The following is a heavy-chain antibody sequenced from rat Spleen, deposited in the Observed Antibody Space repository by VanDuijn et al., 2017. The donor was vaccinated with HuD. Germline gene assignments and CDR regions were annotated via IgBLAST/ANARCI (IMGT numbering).Heavy chain of an antibody. V-gene: IGHV5-25*01. J-gene: IGHJ2*01. CDR3: VRHNY. CDR2: ISTDGGHT. Sequence: EVQLVESGGGLVQPGRSMKVSCAASGFTFSNYYMTWVRQAPTKGLEWVASISTDGGHTYYRDSVKGRFTISRDKAKSTLYLQMDSLRSEDTATYYCVRHNYWGQGVMVTVSS. CDR1: GFTFSNYY.